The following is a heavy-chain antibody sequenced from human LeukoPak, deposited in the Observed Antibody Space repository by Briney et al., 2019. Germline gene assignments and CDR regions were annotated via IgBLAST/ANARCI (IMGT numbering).Heavy chain of an antibody. CDR3: ARGAYCTSINCYGFDY. CDR2: INHSGST. D-gene: IGHD2-2*01. J-gene: IGHJ4*02. Sequence: SETLSLTCAVYGGSFSGYYWSWIRQPPGKGLEWIGEINHSGSTNYNPSLKSRVTISVDTSKDQFSLKLSSVTAADTAVYYCARGAYCTSINCYGFDYWGQGILVTVSS. V-gene: IGHV4-34*01. CDR1: GGSFSGYY.